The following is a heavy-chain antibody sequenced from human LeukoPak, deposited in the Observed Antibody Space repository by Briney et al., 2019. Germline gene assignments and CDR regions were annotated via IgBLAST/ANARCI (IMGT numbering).Heavy chain of an antibody. CDR3: ARGRYGGNSDFDY. J-gene: IGHJ4*02. V-gene: IGHV4-59*12. D-gene: IGHD4-23*01. CDR1: GDSITSFY. CDR2: IYYGGST. Sequence: SETLSLTCTVSGDSITSFYWSWIRQPPGKGLEWIGYIYYGGSTNYNPSLKSRVTMSVDTSKNQFSLKLSSVTAADTAVYYCARGRYGGNSDFDYWGQGTLVTVSS.